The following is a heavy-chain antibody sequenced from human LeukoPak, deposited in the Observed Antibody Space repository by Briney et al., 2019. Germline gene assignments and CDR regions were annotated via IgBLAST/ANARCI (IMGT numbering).Heavy chain of an antibody. CDR1: GFTFSDHY. CDR3: ARGLRGATNASDI. D-gene: IGHD1-26*01. Sequence: GGSLRLSCAVSGFTFSDHYMSWIRQAPGKGLEWVSYISGSSSGIYSADSVRGRFTISRDNAKSSLYLQMKSLSAEDTAVYYCARGLRGATNASDIWGQGTMVTVSS. CDR2: ISGSSSGI. J-gene: IGHJ3*02. V-gene: IGHV3-11*01.